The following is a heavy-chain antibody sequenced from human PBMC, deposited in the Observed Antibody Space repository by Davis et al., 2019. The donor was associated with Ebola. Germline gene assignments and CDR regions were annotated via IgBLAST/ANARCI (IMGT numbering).Heavy chain of an antibody. Sequence: AASVKVSCKASGYTFTSYAMHWVRQAPGQRLEWMGWINAGNGNTKYSQKFQGRVTITADKSTSTAYMELSSLRSEDTAVYYCARVRGSYSGHYFDYWGQGTLVTVSS. CDR2: INAGNGNT. V-gene: IGHV1-3*01. CDR1: GYTFTSYA. D-gene: IGHD1-26*01. CDR3: ARVRGSYSGHYFDY. J-gene: IGHJ4*02.